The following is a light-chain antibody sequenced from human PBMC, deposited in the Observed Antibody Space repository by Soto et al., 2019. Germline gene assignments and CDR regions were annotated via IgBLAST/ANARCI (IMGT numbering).Light chain of an antibody. CDR1: QDNSNY. J-gene: IGKJ4*01. V-gene: IGKV1-33*01. CDR3: QQFDNLPLT. Sequence: DIHMTQSPSSLSASVGDRVTITCQASQDNSNYLNWYQQKPGKAPKILIYDASVLEAGVPSRFSGGGSGTHFTLTISSLQAEDVATYYCQQFDNLPLTFGGGTKVEIK. CDR2: DAS.